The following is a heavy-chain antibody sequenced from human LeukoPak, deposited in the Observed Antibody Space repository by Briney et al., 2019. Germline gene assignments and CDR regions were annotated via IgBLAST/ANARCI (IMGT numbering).Heavy chain of an antibody. V-gene: IGHV4-59*01. Sequence: SETLSLTCTVSGGSISSYYWSWIRQPPGKGLEWIGYIYYSGSTNYNPSLKSRVTISVDTSKNQFSLKLSSVTAADTAVYYCARDDWRLGLLDYWGQGILVTVSS. CDR1: GGSISSYY. J-gene: IGHJ4*02. D-gene: IGHD2-21*01. CDR3: ARDDWRLGLLDY. CDR2: IYYSGST.